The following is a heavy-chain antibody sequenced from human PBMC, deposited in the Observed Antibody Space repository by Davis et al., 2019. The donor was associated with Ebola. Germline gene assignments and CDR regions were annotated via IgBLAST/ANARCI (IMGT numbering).Heavy chain of an antibody. Sequence: GGSLRLSCAASGFTFSSFEMTWVRQAPGKGLEWVSYISPAGTTTYYGDSVKGRFTRSRDNAKNLVYLQMNSLRAEDSAVYYCAGMGDFGSGFYYYYGLDVWGQGTTVTVSS. V-gene: IGHV3-48*03. CDR3: AGMGDFGSGFYYYYGLDV. CDR1: GFTFSSFE. D-gene: IGHD3-3*01. CDR2: ISPAGTTT. J-gene: IGHJ6*02.